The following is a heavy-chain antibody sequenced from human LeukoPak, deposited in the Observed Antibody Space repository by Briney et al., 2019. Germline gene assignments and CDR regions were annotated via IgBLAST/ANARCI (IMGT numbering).Heavy chain of an antibody. CDR3: ASGYSSSQNWFDP. D-gene: IGHD6-13*01. CDR2: IIPIFGTA. CDR1: GGTFSSYA. V-gene: IGHV1-69*05. J-gene: IGHJ5*02. Sequence: SVKVSCKASGGTFSSYAISWVRQAPGQGLEWMGGIIPIFGTANYAQKFQGRVTITTDESTSTAYMELSSLRSEDTAVYYCASGYSSSQNWFDPWGQGTLVTVSS.